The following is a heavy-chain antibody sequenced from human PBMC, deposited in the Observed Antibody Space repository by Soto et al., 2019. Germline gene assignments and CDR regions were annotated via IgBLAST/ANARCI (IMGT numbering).Heavy chain of an antibody. CDR2: INQDGSER. CDR3: AGAPDMVRGGVISQ. Sequence: EVQLVESGGGLVQPGGSLRLSCAASGFTFSSHWMSWVRQAPGKGLEWVANINQDGSERYYVDSVKGRFTISRDNAKNSLYLKMNSLRGEDTAVYDCAGAPDMVRGGVISQWGQGSLVSVSS. D-gene: IGHD3-10*01. CDR1: GFTFSSHW. J-gene: IGHJ4*02. V-gene: IGHV3-7*04.